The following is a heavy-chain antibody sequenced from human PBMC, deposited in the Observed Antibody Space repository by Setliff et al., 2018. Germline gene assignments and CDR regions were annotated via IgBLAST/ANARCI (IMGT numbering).Heavy chain of an antibody. Sequence: SETLSLTCSVSGVSISSYYWSWIRQPPGKGLESIGYIQKSGGTNYNPALKSRVTISIDTSKSQFSLRLTSVTAADTAVYYCARVDFTMIQGVLGLWGQGTLVTSPQ. CDR2: IQKSGGT. D-gene: IGHD3-10*01. CDR1: GVSISSYY. V-gene: IGHV4-59*12. J-gene: IGHJ1*01. CDR3: ARVDFTMIQGVLGL.